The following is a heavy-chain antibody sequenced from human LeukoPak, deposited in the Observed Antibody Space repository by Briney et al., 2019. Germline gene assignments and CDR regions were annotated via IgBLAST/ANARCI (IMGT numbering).Heavy chain of an antibody. J-gene: IGHJ4*02. CDR2: LNGDAIST. CDR3: ARARGTTYGYFEY. Sequence: GGSLRLSCVASGLTLCGYWMHWVRPAPGKGLVWVSRLNGDAISTSYADSVKCGFTISRDNAKSTQYLQMNSLRIEATAVYYCARARGTTYGYFEYWGQGTLVTVSS. V-gene: IGHV3-74*01. D-gene: IGHD1-14*01. CDR1: GLTLCGYW.